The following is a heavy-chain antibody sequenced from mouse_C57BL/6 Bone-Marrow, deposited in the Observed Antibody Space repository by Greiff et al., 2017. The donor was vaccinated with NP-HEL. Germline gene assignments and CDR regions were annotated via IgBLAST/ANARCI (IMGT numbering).Heavy chain of an antibody. Sequence: QVQLQQSGAELVRPGASVKLSCKASGYTFTDYYINWVKQRPGQGLEWIARIYPGSGNTYYNEKFKGKATLTAEKSSSTAYMQLSSLTSEDSAVYFCARSGYGSSYFDYWGQGTTLTVSS. CDR1: GYTFTDYY. D-gene: IGHD1-1*01. V-gene: IGHV1-76*01. CDR2: IYPGSGNT. J-gene: IGHJ2*01. CDR3: ARSGYGSSYFDY.